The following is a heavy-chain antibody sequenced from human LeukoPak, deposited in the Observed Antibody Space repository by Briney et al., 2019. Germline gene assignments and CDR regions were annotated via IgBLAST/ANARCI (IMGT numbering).Heavy chain of an antibody. CDR2: ISGSGGST. CDR3: ARESGDYFYYMDV. Sequence: GGSLGLSCAASGFTFSSYAMSWVRQAPGKGLEWVSAISGSGGSTYYADSVKGRFTISRDNSKNTLYLQMNSLRAEDTAVYYCARESGDYFYYMDVWGKGTTVTVSS. J-gene: IGHJ6*03. CDR1: GFTFSSYA. V-gene: IGHV3-23*01.